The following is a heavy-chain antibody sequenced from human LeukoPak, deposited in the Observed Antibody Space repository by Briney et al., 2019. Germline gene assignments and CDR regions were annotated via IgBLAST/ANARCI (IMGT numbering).Heavy chain of an antibody. Sequence: ASVKVSCKASGYTFTMYYIHWVRQAPGQGLEWMGMINPSDGATTYAQRFQGRVTMTRDMSTTTVYMDLRSLRSEDTAVYFCGRGRGGGWGGSVGGLFASFYTYYYMDVWGKGTTVTVSS. CDR2: INPSDGAT. J-gene: IGHJ6*03. CDR1: GYTFTMYY. V-gene: IGHV1-46*01. D-gene: IGHD3-16*01. CDR3: GRGRGGGWGGSVGGLFASFYTYYYMDV.